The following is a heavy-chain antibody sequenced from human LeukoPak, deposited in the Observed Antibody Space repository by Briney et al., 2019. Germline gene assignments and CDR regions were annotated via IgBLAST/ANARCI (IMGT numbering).Heavy chain of an antibody. J-gene: IGHJ4*02. Sequence: SETLSLTFAVYGVAFSAYYWSWIRQSPGKGLEGIGEINHSGITNDNPSPKSPVTLSVDPSKKQFSPWLSSATSAATALFFCVRGLALCWGSYQKGHFDYWGQGTLVTVSS. CDR2: INHSGIT. CDR1: GVAFSAYY. V-gene: IGHV4-34*01. CDR3: VRGLALCWGSYQKGHFDY. D-gene: IGHD3-16*02.